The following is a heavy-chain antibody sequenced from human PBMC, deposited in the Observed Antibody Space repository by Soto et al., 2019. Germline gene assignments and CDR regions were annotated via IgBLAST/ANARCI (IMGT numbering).Heavy chain of an antibody. J-gene: IGHJ6*03. V-gene: IGHV4-30-4*01. CDR1: GGSISSGDYS. D-gene: IGHD5-12*01. Sequence: SETLSLTCTVSGGSISSGDYSWSWVRQSPGKGLEWIGHIYNSGITYYNPSLKSRVTISVDTSKNQLSLKLSSVTAADTAVYYCAGASHYYYYYMAVWGKGTTVTVSS. CDR2: IYNSGIT. CDR3: AGASHYYYYYMAV.